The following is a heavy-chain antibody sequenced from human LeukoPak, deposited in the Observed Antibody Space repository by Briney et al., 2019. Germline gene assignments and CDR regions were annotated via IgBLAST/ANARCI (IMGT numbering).Heavy chain of an antibody. Sequence: SETLSLTCAVYGGSFSGYYWSWIRQPPGKGLEWIGEINHSGSTNYNPSLKSRVTISVDTSKNQFSLKLSSVTAADTAVYYCARAPRITMVRGVPSGYYYYGMDVRGQGTTVTVSS. CDR3: ARAPRITMVRGVPSGYYYYGMDV. J-gene: IGHJ6*02. CDR2: INHSGST. D-gene: IGHD3-10*01. CDR1: GGSFSGYY. V-gene: IGHV4-34*01.